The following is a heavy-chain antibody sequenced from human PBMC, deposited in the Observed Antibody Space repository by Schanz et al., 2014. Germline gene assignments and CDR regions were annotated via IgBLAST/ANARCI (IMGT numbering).Heavy chain of an antibody. CDR3: TRDVRLDRRGNWFDP. D-gene: IGHD1-1*01. J-gene: IGHJ5*02. V-gene: IGHV3-21*04. Sequence: EVQLVESGGGLIQPGGSLRLSCAASGFTFSDYSMNWVRQAPGKGLEWVSYVSRSTPDICYADSVKGRFTISRDNSKNLLYLQMNSLRAEDTAVYYCTRDVRLDRRGNWFDPWGQGTLVTVSS. CDR2: VSRSTPDI. CDR1: GFTFSDYS.